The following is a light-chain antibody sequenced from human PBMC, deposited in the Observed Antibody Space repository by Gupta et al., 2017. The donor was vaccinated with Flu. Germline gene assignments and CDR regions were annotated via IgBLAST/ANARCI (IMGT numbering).Light chain of an antibody. Sequence: PSTLSASIGDRVTITCRASESIRSRLAWYQQKPGQAPKLLIYKASSLEGGVPSRFSGRGSGREFTLTITSLQPDDVATYYCQQYRSYSYTFGQGTKVQIK. V-gene: IGKV1-5*03. CDR1: ESIRSR. CDR2: KAS. J-gene: IGKJ2*01. CDR3: QQYRSYSYT.